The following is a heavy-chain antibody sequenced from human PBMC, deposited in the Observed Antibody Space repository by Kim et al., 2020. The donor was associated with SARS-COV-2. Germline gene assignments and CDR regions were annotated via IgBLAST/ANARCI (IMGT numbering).Heavy chain of an antibody. D-gene: IGHD3-22*01. CDR1: GFTFSSYA. CDR3: ARDLSYYYDSTNAFDI. Sequence: GGSLRLSCAASGFTFSSYAMHWVRQAPGKGLEWVAVISYDGSNKYYADSVKGRFTISRDNSKNTLYLQMNSLRAEDTAVYYCARDLSYYYDSTNAFDIWGQGTMVTVSS. V-gene: IGHV3-30*04. J-gene: IGHJ3*02. CDR2: ISYDGSNK.